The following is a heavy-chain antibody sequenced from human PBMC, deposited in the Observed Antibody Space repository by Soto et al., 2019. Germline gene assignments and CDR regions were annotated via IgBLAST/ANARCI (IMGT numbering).Heavy chain of an antibody. CDR2: ISGSGGST. CDR1: GFPFSSYA. J-gene: IGHJ4*02. CDR3: AKDRIKGISTVTTFVY. V-gene: IGHV3-23*01. Sequence: PGGSLRLSCAASGFPFSSYAMSWVRQAPGKGLEWVSAISGSGGSTYYADSVKGRFTISRDNSKNTLYLQMNSLRAEDTAVYYCAKDRIKGISTVTTFVYWGQGTLVTVSS. D-gene: IGHD4-17*01.